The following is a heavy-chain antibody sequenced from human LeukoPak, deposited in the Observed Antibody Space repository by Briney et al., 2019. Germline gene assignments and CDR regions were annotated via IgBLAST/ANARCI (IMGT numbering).Heavy chain of an antibody. D-gene: IGHD3-9*01. CDR2: IKSDGST. J-gene: IGHJ4*02. CDR1: GFTFSSYW. CDR3: ANTHLYDILTGFRRAGFGY. V-gene: IGHV3-74*01. Sequence: PGGSLRLSCAASGFTFSSYWMLWVRQTPGKGLMWVARIKSDGSTIYADSVQGRFTITRDNSKNTLYLQMNSLRAEDTAVHYCANTHLYDILTGFRRAGFGYWGQGTLVTVSS.